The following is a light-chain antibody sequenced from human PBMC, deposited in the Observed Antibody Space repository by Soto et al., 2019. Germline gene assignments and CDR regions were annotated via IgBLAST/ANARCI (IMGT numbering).Light chain of an antibody. CDR1: GSDVGGYNY. CDR2: DVI. CDR3: SSYTSSSTLVV. V-gene: IGLV2-14*03. Sequence: QSALTQPASVSGSPGQSITISCTGTGSDVGGYNYVAWYQHHPGKAPKLMIYDVISRPSGVSNRFSGSKSANTASLTISGLQAEDEADYYCSSYTSSSTLVVFGGGTKVTVL. J-gene: IGLJ2*01.